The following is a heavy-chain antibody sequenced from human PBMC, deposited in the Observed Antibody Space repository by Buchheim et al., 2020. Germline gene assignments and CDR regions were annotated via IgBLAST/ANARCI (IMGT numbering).Heavy chain of an antibody. CDR2: IYHSGST. CDR3: ARGRYEIAVAGTTPYFDY. D-gene: IGHD6-19*01. CDR1: GGSISSSNW. V-gene: IGHV4-4*02. J-gene: IGHJ4*02. Sequence: QVQLQESGPGLVKPSGTLSLTCAVSGGSISSSNWWSWVRQPPGKGLEWIGEIYHSGSTTYNPSLKSRAPIPVNKPKNQFSLKLSSVTAADTAVYYCARGRYEIAVAGTTPYFDYWGQGTL.